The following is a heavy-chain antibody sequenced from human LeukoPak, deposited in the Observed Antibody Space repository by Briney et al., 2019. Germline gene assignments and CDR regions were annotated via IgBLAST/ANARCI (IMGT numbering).Heavy chain of an antibody. V-gene: IGHV3-7*01. Sequence: GGSLRLSCAASGFTFSRYWMSWVRQAPGQGLEWVSNINQDVSGKYYADSVKGRFTISRDYAKKTVYLQMNSLRAEDTAVYYCARVEGRGAEDDSLDMWGQGTMVTVSS. D-gene: IGHD3-3*01. CDR1: GFTFSRYW. CDR2: INQDVSGK. J-gene: IGHJ3*02. CDR3: ARVEGRGAEDDSLDM.